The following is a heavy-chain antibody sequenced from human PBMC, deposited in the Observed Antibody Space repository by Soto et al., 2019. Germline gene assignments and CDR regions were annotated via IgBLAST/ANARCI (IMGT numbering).Heavy chain of an antibody. J-gene: IGHJ4*02. CDR3: AKELLLTYYVFWRPPVTILY. D-gene: IGHD3-3*01. Sequence: GSRRLSYAASGFTFSSYGMHWVRQAPGKGLEWVAVISYDGSNKYYADSVKGRFTISRDNSKNTLYLQMNSLRAEDTAVYYCAKELLLTYYVFWRPPVTILYRCPAPLLTVS. CDR1: GFTFSSYG. V-gene: IGHV3-30*18. CDR2: ISYDGSNK.